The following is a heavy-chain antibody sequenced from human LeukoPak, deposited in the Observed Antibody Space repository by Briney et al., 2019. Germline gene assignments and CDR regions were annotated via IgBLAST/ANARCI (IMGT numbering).Heavy chain of an antibody. V-gene: IGHV3-33*01. CDR1: GFTFSSYG. CDR2: TWYDGSNK. J-gene: IGHJ4*02. D-gene: IGHD2-8*01. Sequence: GGSLRLSCAASGFTFSSYGMHWVRQAPGKGLEWVAVTWYDGSNKYYADSVKGRFTISRDNSKNTLYLQMNSLRAEDTAVYYCAREGSDDGPYYFDYWGQGTLVTVSS. CDR3: AREGSDDGPYYFDY.